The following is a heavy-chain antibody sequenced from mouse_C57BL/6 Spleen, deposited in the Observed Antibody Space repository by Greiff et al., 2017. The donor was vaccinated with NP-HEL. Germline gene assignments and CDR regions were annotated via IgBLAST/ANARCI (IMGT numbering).Heavy chain of an antibody. CDR3: AKDDYDASLAY. D-gene: IGHD2-4*01. CDR1: GYTFTDYY. Sequence: VQLQQSGPELVKPGASVKISCKASGYTFTDYYMNWVKQSHGKSLEWIGDINPNNGGTSYNQKFKGKATLTVDKSSSTAYMELRSLTSEDSAVYYCAKDDYDASLAYWGQGTLVTVSA. J-gene: IGHJ3*01. V-gene: IGHV1-26*01. CDR2: INPNNGGT.